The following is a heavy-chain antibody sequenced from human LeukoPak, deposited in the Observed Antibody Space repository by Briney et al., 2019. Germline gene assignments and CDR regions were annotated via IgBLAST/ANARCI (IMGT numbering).Heavy chain of an antibody. J-gene: IGHJ4*02. Sequence: GGSLRLSCAASGFTFSSYSMNWVRQAPGKGLEWVSSISSSSSYIYYADSVKGRFTISRDNAKNSLYPQMNSLRAEDTAVYYCARVSFVYDSSGYGYWGQGTLVTVSS. CDR1: GFTFSSYS. CDR3: ARVSFVYDSSGYGY. CDR2: ISSSSSYI. V-gene: IGHV3-21*01. D-gene: IGHD3-22*01.